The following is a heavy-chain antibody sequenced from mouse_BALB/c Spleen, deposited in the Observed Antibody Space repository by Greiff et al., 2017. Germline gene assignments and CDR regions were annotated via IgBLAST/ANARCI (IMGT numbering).Heavy chain of an antibody. Sequence: QVQLQQPGAELVKPGASVKLSCKASGYTFTSYYMYWVKQRPGQGLEWIGGINPSNGGTNFNEKFKSKATLTVDKSSSTACMQLSSLTSEDSAVYYCTRSYGYYGGWFAYWGQGTLVTVSA. CDR1: GYTFTSYY. D-gene: IGHD2-3*01. CDR2: INPSNGGT. J-gene: IGHJ3*01. CDR3: TRSYGYYGGWFAY. V-gene: IGHV1S81*02.